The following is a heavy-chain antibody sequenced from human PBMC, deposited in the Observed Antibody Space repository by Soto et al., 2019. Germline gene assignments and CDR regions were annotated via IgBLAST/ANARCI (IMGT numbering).Heavy chain of an antibody. CDR3: ARSHYYDILTGYYNYFYYGMDV. J-gene: IGHJ6*02. D-gene: IGHD3-9*01. CDR1: GGSISSGGSY. CDR2: IYYSGTT. V-gene: IGHV4-31*03. Sequence: SSETLSLTCTVSGGSISSGGSYWSWIRQHPGKGLEWIGYIYYSGTTYYNPSLKSRLTISVDTSKSQFSLRLSSVTAADTAVYYCARSHYYDILTGYYNYFYYGMDVWGQGTTVTVSS.